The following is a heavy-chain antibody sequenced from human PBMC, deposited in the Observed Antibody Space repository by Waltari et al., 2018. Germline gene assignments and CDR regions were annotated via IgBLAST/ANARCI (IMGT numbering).Heavy chain of an antibody. CDR1: GGTISSSSYY. J-gene: IGHJ4*02. V-gene: IGHV4-39*07. Sequence: QLQLQESGPGLVKPSETLSLTCTVSGGTISSSSYYWGWIRQPPGKGLEWIGSIYYSGSTYYNPSMKSRITISVDTSKNQFSLKLSSVTAADTAVYYCARGPDSSSWYAYFDYWGQVTLVTVSS. D-gene: IGHD6-13*01. CDR3: ARGPDSSSWYAYFDY. CDR2: IYYSGST.